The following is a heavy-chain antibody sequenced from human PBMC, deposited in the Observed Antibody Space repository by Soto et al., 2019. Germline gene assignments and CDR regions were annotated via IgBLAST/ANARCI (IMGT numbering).Heavy chain of an antibody. J-gene: IGHJ4*02. CDR2: IYYSGST. D-gene: IGHD2-15*01. Sequence: QVQLQEAGPGLVKPSQTLSLTCTVSGGSISSGDYYWSWIRQPPGKGLEWIGYIYYSGSTYYNPSLKNRVTISVDTSKNQFSLKLSSVTAADTAVYYCSRVVSVDVFDYWGQGTLVTVSS. V-gene: IGHV4-30-4*01. CDR3: SRVVSVDVFDY. CDR1: GGSISSGDYY.